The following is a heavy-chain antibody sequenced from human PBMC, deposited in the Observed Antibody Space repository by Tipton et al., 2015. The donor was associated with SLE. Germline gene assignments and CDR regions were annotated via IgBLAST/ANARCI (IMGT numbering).Heavy chain of an antibody. CDR1: GGSITTGSYY. V-gene: IGHV4-61*02. J-gene: IGHJ4*02. D-gene: IGHD3-16*01. CDR2: LYTTGST. CDR3: ARMEGMITYGGIAGL. Sequence: TLSLTCTVSGGSITTGSYYWSWIRQPAGKGLEWIGRLYTTGSTYYNPSLKSRVTISIDTSKSHFSLKLTSVTAADTAVYYCARMEGMITYGGIAGLWGQGTVVTVSS.